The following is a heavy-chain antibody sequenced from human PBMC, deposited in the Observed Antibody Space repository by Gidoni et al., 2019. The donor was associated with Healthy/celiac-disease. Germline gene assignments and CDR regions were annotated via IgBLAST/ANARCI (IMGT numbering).Heavy chain of an antibody. V-gene: IGHV1-69*01. Sequence: QVQLVQSGAEVKKPGSSVQVSCKAPGGTSCSYAISWVRQAPGQGLEWMGGINPIFGTANYAQKFQGRVTITADESTSTAYMELSSLRSEDTAVYYCAVVTAAHVVRGWYAFDIWGQGTMVTVSS. CDR2: INPIFGTA. CDR3: AVVTAAHVVRGWYAFDI. D-gene: IGHD2-21*02. J-gene: IGHJ3*02. CDR1: GGTSCSYA.